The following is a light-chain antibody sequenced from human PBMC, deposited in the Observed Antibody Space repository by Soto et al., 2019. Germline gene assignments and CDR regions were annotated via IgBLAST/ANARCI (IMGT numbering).Light chain of an antibody. V-gene: IGKV1-39*01. Sequence: DIQMTQSPSSLSASVGDRVTISCRASQSVNKYLNWYQQKPGNVPTLLIYAASTLQGGVPSRFNGSGFGTDFTVTISNLQPEDFATYYCQQSFSNPLSFGGGTKVEI. CDR1: QSVNKY. J-gene: IGKJ4*01. CDR3: QQSFSNPLS. CDR2: AAS.